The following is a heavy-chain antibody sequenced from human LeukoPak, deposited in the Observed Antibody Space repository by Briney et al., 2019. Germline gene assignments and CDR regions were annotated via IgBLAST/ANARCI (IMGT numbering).Heavy chain of an antibody. CDR2: AYYSSKRYN. J-gene: IGHJ4*02. CDR1: GDSVSSNSAA. CDR3: AREGGPLWFGELSLYY. Sequence: SQTLSLTCAISGDSVSSNSAAWNWIRQSPSRDLEWLGRAYYSSKRYNDYAVSVKSRITINQDTSKNHFSLQLNSVTPEDTAVYYCAREGGPLWFGELSLYYWGQGTLVTVSS. V-gene: IGHV6-1*01. D-gene: IGHD3-10*01.